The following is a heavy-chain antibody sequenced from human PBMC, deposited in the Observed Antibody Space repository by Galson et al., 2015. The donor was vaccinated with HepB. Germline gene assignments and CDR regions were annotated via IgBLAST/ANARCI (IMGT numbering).Heavy chain of an antibody. J-gene: IGHJ3*02. CDR1: GFTVSSNY. CDR2: IYSGGST. V-gene: IGHV3-53*01. Sequence: SLRLSCAASGFTVSSNYMSWVRQAPGKGLEWVSVIYSGGSTYYADSVKGRFTISRDNSKNTLYLQMNSLRAEDTAVYHCASTGRSITMIVERDDAFDIWGQGTMATVSS. CDR3: ASTGRSITMIVERDDAFDI. D-gene: IGHD3-22*01.